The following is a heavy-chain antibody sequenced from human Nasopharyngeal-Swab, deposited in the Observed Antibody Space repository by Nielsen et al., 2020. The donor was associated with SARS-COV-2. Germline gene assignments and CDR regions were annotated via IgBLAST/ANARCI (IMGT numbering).Heavy chain of an antibody. CDR3: ARPLNYYYYMGV. CDR1: GYSISSGYY. Sequence: GSLRLSCTVSGYSISSGYYWGWIRQPPGKGLEWIGSIYHSGSTYYNPSLKSRVTISVDTSKNQFSLKLSSVTAADTAVYYCARPLNYYYYMGVWGKGTTVTVSS. CDR2: IYHSGST. V-gene: IGHV4-38-2*02. J-gene: IGHJ6*03.